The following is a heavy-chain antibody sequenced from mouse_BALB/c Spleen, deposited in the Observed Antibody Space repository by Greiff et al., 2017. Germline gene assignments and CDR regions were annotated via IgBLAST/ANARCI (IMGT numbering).Heavy chain of an antibody. CDR1: GYAFTNYL. CDR3: ARSAGDGYYVEKDY. D-gene: IGHD2-3*01. J-gene: IGHJ2*01. Sequence: QVHVKQSGAELVRPGTSVKVSCKASGYAFTNYLIEWVKQRPGQGLEWIGVINPGSGGTNYNEKFKGKATLTADKSSSTAYMQLSSLTSDDSAVYFCARSAGDGYYVEKDYWGQGTTLTVSS. CDR2: INPGSGGT. V-gene: IGHV1-54*01.